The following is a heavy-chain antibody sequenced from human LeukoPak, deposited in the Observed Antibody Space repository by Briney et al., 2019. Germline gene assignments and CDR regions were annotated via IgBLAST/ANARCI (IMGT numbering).Heavy chain of an antibody. J-gene: IGHJ5*02. D-gene: IGHD3-22*01. CDR3: ARVLSGSWDWFDP. CDR2: INPDGSTT. Sequence: GGSLRLSCAASGFTFSRYWIHWVRQAPGKGLEWVSRINPDGSTTTYADSVKGRFTISRDNAENTVYLQMNSLRAEDTAVYYCARVLSGSWDWFDPWGQGTLVTVSS. CDR1: GFTFSRYW. V-gene: IGHV3-74*01.